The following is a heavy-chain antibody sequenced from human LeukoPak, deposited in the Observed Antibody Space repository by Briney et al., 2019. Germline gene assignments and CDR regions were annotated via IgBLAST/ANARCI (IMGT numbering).Heavy chain of an antibody. CDR1: GGSISSGGYY. Sequence: KPSETLSLTCTVSGGSISSGGYYWSWIRQHPGKGLEWIGYIYYSGSTYYNPSLKSRVTISVDTSKNQFSLKLSSVTAADTAVYYCARARRSIAAAGQFDYWGRGTLVTVSS. CDR2: IYYSGST. J-gene: IGHJ4*02. V-gene: IGHV4-31*03. CDR3: ARARRSIAAAGQFDY. D-gene: IGHD6-13*01.